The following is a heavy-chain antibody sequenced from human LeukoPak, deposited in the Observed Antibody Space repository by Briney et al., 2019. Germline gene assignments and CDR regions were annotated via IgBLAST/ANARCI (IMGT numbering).Heavy chain of an antibody. J-gene: IGHJ5*02. CDR1: GGSISSYY. V-gene: IGHV4-59*01. Sequence: PSETLSLTCTVSGGSISSYYWSWIRQPPGKGLEWIGYIYYSGSTNYNPSLKSRVTISVDTSKNQFSLKLSSVTAADTAVCYCARALIVRLGWFDPWGQGTLVTVSS. CDR3: ARALIVRLGWFDP. CDR2: IYYSGST. D-gene: IGHD3-16*02.